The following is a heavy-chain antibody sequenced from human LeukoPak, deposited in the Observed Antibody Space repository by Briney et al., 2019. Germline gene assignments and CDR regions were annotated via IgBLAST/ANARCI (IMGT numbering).Heavy chain of an antibody. J-gene: IGHJ4*02. CDR2: IYSGGAT. CDR3: ASGGKYCAGGACYGD. Sequence: GGSLRLSCAASGFIVSDDYISWVRQTPGKGLEWVSVIYSGGATFYADSVKGRFTISRDNSKNTVHLQMNSLRAEDTAVYYCASGGKYCAGGACYGDWGQGTLVTVSS. V-gene: IGHV3-53*01. CDR1: GFIVSDDY. D-gene: IGHD2-8*02.